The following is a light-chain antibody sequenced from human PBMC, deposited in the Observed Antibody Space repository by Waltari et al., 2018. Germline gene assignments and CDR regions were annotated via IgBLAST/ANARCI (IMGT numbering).Light chain of an antibody. CDR1: QTLTTY. CDR3: QQSKEVPFT. CDR2: AAS. Sequence: DIQLTQSPSYLSASVGDRVTITCRASQTLTTYLNWYQQRPGTAPKFLIYAASNLETGVPSRFRCGGSGTDFTLTISGLQPDDFATYYCQQSKEVPFTFGQGTKLEIK. J-gene: IGKJ2*01. V-gene: IGKV1-39*01.